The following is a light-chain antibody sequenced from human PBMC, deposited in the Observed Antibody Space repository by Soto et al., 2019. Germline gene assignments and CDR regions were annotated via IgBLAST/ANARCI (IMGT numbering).Light chain of an antibody. CDR3: QHYHYSPPWT. J-gene: IGKJ1*01. CDR2: GAS. CDR1: QSVSSSY. V-gene: IGKV3-20*01. Sequence: EIVLTQSPGTLSLSPGERATLSCRASQSVSSSYLAWYQQKPGQAPRLLIYGASIRATGIPDRFSGSGSGTDFTLTISRLEAEDFAVYYCQHYHYSPPWTFGQGTTVEIK.